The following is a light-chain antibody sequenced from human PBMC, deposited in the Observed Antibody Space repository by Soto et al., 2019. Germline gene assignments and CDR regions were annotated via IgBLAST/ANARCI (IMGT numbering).Light chain of an antibody. J-gene: IGLJ2*01. CDR1: SSDVGSYNR. CDR2: EVN. V-gene: IGLV2-18*02. Sequence: QSALTQPPSVSGSPGQSVTISCTGTSSDVGSYNRLSWYQQPPGTAPKLIMYEVNTRPSGVPDRFSGSKSGSTASLTISGLQAEDEADYYCSSYASSSILVVFGGGTKVTVL. CDR3: SSYASSSILVV.